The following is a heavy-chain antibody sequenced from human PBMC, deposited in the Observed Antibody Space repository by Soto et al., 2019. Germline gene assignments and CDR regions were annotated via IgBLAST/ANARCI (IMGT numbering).Heavy chain of an antibody. CDR1: GGTFSSYA. Sequence: QVQLVQSGAEVKKPGSSVKVSCKASGGTFSSYAISWVRQAPGQGLEWMGGIIPIFGTANYAQKFQGRVTITADESTSTAYRELSSLRSEDTAVYYCATASHIVLMVYAPYYFDYWGQGTLVTVSS. V-gene: IGHV1-69*01. CDR3: ATASHIVLMVYAPYYFDY. J-gene: IGHJ4*02. CDR2: IIPIFGTA. D-gene: IGHD2-8*01.